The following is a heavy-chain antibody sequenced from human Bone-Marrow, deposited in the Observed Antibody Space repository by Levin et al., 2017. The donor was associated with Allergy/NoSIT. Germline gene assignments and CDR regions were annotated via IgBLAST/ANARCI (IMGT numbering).Heavy chain of an antibody. CDR3: AKDLGASGWED. J-gene: IGHJ4*02. Sequence: SETLSLTCSVSVSGGSITTYYWSWIRQPPGKGLEWIGSIHYSGITNYNPSLKSRVTMSVDTSTKQFSLQLTSVTAADTAVYYCAKDLGASGWEDWGQGTLVTVSS. CDR1: GGSITTYY. D-gene: IGHD6-19*01. CDR2: IHYSGIT. V-gene: IGHV4-59*01.